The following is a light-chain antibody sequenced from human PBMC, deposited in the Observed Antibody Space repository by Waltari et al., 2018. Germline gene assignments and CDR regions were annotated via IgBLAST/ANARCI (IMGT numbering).Light chain of an antibody. Sequence: QSALTQPASVSGSPGQSIPISCPGLRRDLGSDPLVSCFQQPPHNAPKLLIYEVPTRPSGVSNRFSGSASGNTAYLTISGLQAEDEADYYCCSSPESSTSWVFGGGTKLTVL. J-gene: IGLJ3*02. CDR1: RRDLGSDPL. V-gene: IGLV2-23*02. CDR3: CSSPESSTSWV. CDR2: EVP.